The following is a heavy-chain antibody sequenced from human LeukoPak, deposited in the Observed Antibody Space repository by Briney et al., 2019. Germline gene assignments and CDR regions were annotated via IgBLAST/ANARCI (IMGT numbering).Heavy chain of an antibody. CDR2: IKQDGSGK. Sequence: PGGSLRLSCAASGFTFSSYWMSWVRQAPGKGLEWVANIKQDGSGKYYVDSVKGRFTISRDNAKNSLYLQMNSLRAEDTAVYYCAREGAAAATDYWGQGTLVTVSS. J-gene: IGHJ4*02. CDR1: GFTFSSYW. CDR3: AREGAAAATDY. V-gene: IGHV3-7*01. D-gene: IGHD6-13*01.